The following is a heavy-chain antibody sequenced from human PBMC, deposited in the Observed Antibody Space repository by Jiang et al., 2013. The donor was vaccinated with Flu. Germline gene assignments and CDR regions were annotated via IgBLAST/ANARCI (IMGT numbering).Heavy chain of an antibody. V-gene: IGHV1-69*01. CDR2: FRTT. J-gene: IGHJ2*01. Sequence: FRTTNYAQTFEGRVTITADESTSTVYLELSSLRSEDTAVYFCARDSSSEAYPLLLYYFDLWGRGTLVTVSS. D-gene: IGHD2-15*01. CDR3: ARDSSSEAYPLLLYYFDL.